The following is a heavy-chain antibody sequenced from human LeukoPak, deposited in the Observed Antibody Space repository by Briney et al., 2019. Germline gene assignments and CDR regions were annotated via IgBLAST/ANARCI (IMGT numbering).Heavy chain of an antibody. CDR2: IYTSGST. Sequence: KTSETLSLTLTVSGGSISSGSYYWSWIRPPAGKGLEWIGRIYTSGSTNYKPSLRRRVTISVDKSKNQFSLKLSSVTAADTAVYYCARGPPYRSGWHWGHPFDYWGQGTLVTVSS. J-gene: IGHJ4*02. V-gene: IGHV4-61*02. CDR1: GGSISSGSYY. CDR3: ARGPPYRSGWHWGHPFDY. D-gene: IGHD6-19*01.